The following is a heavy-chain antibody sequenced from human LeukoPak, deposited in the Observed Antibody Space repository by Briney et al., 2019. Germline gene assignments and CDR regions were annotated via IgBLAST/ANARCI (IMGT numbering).Heavy chain of an antibody. CDR3: ARGVTMVRGVIAEEDY. CDR2: IYYSGSI. V-gene: IGHV4-39*07. D-gene: IGHD3-10*01. Sequence: ASETLSLTCTVSGGSISSGSYYWGWIRQPPGKGLEWIGSIYYSGSIYYNPSLKSRVTISVDTSKNQFSLKLSSVTAADTAVYYCARGVTMVRGVIAEEDYWGQGTLVTVSS. CDR1: GGSISSGSYY. J-gene: IGHJ4*02.